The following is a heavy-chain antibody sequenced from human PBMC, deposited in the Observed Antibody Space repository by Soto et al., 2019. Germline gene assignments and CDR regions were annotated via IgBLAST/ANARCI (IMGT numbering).Heavy chain of an antibody. Sequence: QLQLQESGPGLVKPSETLSLTCTVSGGSISSSTYFWGWIRQPPGKGLEWIGNIYYSGSTYYNPSLKSRVSISLNTSTDQFSLKLTSVTAADTAVYYCTNSNWFDPWGQGTLVTVSS. V-gene: IGHV4-39*01. CDR2: IYYSGST. D-gene: IGHD3-10*01. CDR1: GGSISSSTYF. J-gene: IGHJ5*02. CDR3: TNSNWFDP.